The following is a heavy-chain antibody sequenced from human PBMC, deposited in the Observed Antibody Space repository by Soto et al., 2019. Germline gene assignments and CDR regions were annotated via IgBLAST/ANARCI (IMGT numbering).Heavy chain of an antibody. D-gene: IGHD2-2*01. Sequence: QLQLQESGPGLVKPSETLSLTCTVSGGSISSSSYYWGWIRQPPGKGLEWIGSIYYSGSTYYNPSLKSRGTISVDTSKNQFTLKLSSVTAAHTAVYYCARLAPLIVVVPAAMHWGGWFDPWGQGTLVTVSS. J-gene: IGHJ5*02. V-gene: IGHV4-39*01. CDR2: IYYSGST. CDR1: GGSISSSSYY. CDR3: ARLAPLIVVVPAAMHWGGWFDP.